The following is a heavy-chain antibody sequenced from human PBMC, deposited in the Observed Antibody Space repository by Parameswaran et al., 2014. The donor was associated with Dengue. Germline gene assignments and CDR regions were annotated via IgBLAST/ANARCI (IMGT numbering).Heavy chain of an antibody. V-gene: IGHV1-69*01. Sequence: WVRQAPGQGLEWMGGIIPIFGTTHHAQKFEGRVTITADASTGTAYMELSSLRSDDTAEYYCARVQLSSCSSTSCYTGVNYYYYYMDVWGKGPGHRLL. CDR2: IIPIFGTT. CDR3: ARVQLSSCSSTSCYTGVNYYYYYMDV. D-gene: IGHD2-2*02. J-gene: IGHJ6*03.